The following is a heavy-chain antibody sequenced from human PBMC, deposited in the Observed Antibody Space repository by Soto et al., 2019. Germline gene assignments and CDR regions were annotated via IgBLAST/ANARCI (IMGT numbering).Heavy chain of an antibody. CDR1: GGSISSSSYY. J-gene: IGHJ3*02. CDR3: ARHRYDYVWGSYRPDAFDI. CDR2: IYYSGST. V-gene: IGHV4-39*01. D-gene: IGHD3-16*02. Sequence: QLQLQESGPGLVKPSETLSLTCNVSGGSISSSSYYWGWIRQPRGKGLEWIGSIYYSGSTYYNPSLKSRVCISVDTSKSQFSRKLSSVTAADTAVYYCARHRYDYVWGSYRPDAFDIWGQGTMVTVSS.